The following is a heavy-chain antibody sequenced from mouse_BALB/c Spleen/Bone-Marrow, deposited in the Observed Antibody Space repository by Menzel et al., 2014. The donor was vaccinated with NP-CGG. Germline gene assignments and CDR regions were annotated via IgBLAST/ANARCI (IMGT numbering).Heavy chain of an antibody. Sequence: VQLKESGPELVKPGASVKISCKASGYSFTGYFMHWMKQSHGKSLEWIGRINPYNGDPFYNQKFKGKATLTVDKSSSTAHMELLSLTSEDSAVYYCGRGNYDYDSWFGYWGQGTLVTVSA. J-gene: IGHJ3*01. D-gene: IGHD2-4*01. V-gene: IGHV1-37*01. CDR3: GRGNYDYDSWFGY. CDR2: INPYNGDP. CDR1: GYSFTGYF.